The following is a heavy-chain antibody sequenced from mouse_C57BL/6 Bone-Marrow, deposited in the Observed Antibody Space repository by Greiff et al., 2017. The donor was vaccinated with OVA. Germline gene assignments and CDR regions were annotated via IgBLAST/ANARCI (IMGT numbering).Heavy chain of an antibody. CDR2: INPYNGDT. D-gene: IGHD2-4*01. CDR1: GYSFTGYF. J-gene: IGHJ3*01. CDR3: ASEGLRLSFSY. V-gene: IGHV1-20*01. Sequence: EVQLQQSGPELVKPGDSVKISCKASGYSFTGYFMNWVMQSHGKSLEWIGRINPYNGDTFYNQKFKGKATLTVDTSSSTAHMELRSLTSADSAVYYCASEGLRLSFSYWGQGTLVTVSA.